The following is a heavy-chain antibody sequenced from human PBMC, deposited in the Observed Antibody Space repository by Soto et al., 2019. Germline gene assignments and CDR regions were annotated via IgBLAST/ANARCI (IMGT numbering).Heavy chain of an antibody. J-gene: IGHJ4*02. V-gene: IGHV3-23*01. CDR2: ISGSGGST. D-gene: IGHD3-10*01. CDR1: GFTFSTYA. Sequence: EVQLLESGGGLVQPGGSLRLSCAASGFTFSTYAMNWVRQTPGKGLDWVSSISGSGGSTYYADSVKGRFTISRDNSKNTLDLQMNSLRAEDTAVYYCAKALVELWFGDLLPDYWGQGTLVTVSS. CDR3: AKALVELWFGDLLPDY.